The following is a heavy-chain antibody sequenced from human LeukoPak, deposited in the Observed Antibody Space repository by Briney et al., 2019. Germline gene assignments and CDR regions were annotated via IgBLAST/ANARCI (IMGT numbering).Heavy chain of an antibody. CDR3: ARDLPSYDYVWGSYRHDAFDI. D-gene: IGHD3-16*02. Sequence: GGSLRLSCAASGFTVSSNYMSWVRQAPGKGLEWVSVIYSGGSTYYAASVKGRFTISRDNSKNTLYLQMSSLRAEDTAVYYCARDLPSYDYVWGSYRHDAFDIWGQGTMVTVSS. CDR2: IYSGGST. J-gene: IGHJ3*02. CDR1: GFTVSSNY. V-gene: IGHV3-53*01.